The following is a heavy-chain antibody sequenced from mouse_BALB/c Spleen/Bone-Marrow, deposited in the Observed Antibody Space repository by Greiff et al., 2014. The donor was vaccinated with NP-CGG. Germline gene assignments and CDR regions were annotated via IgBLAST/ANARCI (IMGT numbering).Heavy chain of an antibody. Sequence: VQLQQPGAELVRSGASVKLSCTASGFNIKDYYMHWVKQRPEQSLEWIGWIDPENGDTEYAPKFQGKATMTADTSSNTAYLQLSSLTSEDTAVYYCNARGDYDFDYFDYWGQGTTLTVSS. V-gene: IGHV14-4*02. D-gene: IGHD2-4*01. CDR2: IDPENGDT. CDR3: NARGDYDFDYFDY. J-gene: IGHJ2*01. CDR1: GFNIKDYY.